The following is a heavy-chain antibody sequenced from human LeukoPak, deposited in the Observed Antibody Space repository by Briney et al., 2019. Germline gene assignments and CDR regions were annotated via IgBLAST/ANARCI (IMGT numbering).Heavy chain of an antibody. CDR3: ARGGVQWELLRRFWDAFDY. D-gene: IGHD1-26*01. J-gene: IGHJ4*02. Sequence: GGSLRLSCAASGFTFSSYWMSGVRQAPGKGLEWVANIKQDGSEKYYVDSVKGRFTISRDNAKNSLYLQMNSLRAEDTAVYYCARGGVQWELLRRFWDAFDYWGQGTLVTVSS. V-gene: IGHV3-7*03. CDR2: IKQDGSEK. CDR1: GFTFSSYW.